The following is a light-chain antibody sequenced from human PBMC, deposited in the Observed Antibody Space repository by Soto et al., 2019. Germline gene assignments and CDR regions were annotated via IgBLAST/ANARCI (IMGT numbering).Light chain of an antibody. V-gene: IGKV1-39*01. CDR1: QDISTY. CDR2: AAS. Sequence: DIQMTQSPSSLSASVGDRVTITCQASQDISTYLNWYQQKAGLAPKLLIYAASSLQSGVPSRFSGSGSGTDFTLTISSLQPEDFATYYCQQTYSTPPTFGQGTKVDIK. CDR3: QQTYSTPPT. J-gene: IGKJ1*01.